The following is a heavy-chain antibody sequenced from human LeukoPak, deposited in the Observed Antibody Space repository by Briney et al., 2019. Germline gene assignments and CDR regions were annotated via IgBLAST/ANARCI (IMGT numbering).Heavy chain of an antibody. CDR3: AKSYGGNRHAFDV. V-gene: IGHV3-30*18. D-gene: IGHD4-23*01. CDR1: GFTFSSFG. CDR2: ISYDGSSK. Sequence: GGSLRLSCAASGFTFSSFGIYWVRQAPGKGLEWVALISYDGSSKYYADSVEGRFTISRDNSKNTVYPQMDSLRPEDTAVYYCAKSYGGNRHAFDVWGQGTMVTVSS. J-gene: IGHJ3*01.